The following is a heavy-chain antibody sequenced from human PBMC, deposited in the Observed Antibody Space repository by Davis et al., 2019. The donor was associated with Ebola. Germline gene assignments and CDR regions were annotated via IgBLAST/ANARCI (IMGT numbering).Heavy chain of an antibody. Sequence: GGSLRLSCAASGFTFSDYYMSWIRQAPGKGLEWVSYISSSGSTIYYADSVKGRFTISRDNAKNSLHLQMNSLRAEDTAVYYCARDGTSSSWYTVDYWGQGTLVTVSS. D-gene: IGHD6-13*01. CDR1: GFTFSDYY. J-gene: IGHJ4*02. V-gene: IGHV3-11*01. CDR2: ISSSGSTI. CDR3: ARDGTSSSWYTVDY.